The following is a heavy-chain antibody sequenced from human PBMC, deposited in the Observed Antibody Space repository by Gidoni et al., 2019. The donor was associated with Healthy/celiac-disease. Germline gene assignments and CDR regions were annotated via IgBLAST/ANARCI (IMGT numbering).Heavy chain of an antibody. Sequence: EVQLVESGGGLVQPGRSLRLSCAASGFTFDDYAMHLVRQAPGKGLELVSGISWNSGSIGYADSVKGRFTISRDNAKNSLYLQMNSLRAEDTALYYCAKDIRSCSSTSCYPYYYYGMDVWGQGTTVTVSS. CDR3: AKDIRSCSSTSCYPYYYYGMDV. D-gene: IGHD2-2*01. CDR1: GFTFDDYA. CDR2: ISWNSGSI. J-gene: IGHJ6*02. V-gene: IGHV3-9*01.